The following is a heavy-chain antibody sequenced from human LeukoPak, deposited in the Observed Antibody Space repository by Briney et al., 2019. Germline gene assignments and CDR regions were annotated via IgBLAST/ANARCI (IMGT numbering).Heavy chain of an antibody. CDR1: GFTVSNKY. CDR2: IYSDGRT. CDR3: ARAHHRRVYDYVWGSYPY. D-gene: IGHD3-16*02. J-gene: IGHJ4*02. Sequence: GGSLRLSCAASGFTVSNKYMTWVRQAPGKGLEWVSLIYSDGRTYYADSVKGRFTISRDNAKNSLYLQMSSLRAEDTAVYYCARAHHRRVYDYVWGSYPYWGQGTLVTVSS. V-gene: IGHV3-53*01.